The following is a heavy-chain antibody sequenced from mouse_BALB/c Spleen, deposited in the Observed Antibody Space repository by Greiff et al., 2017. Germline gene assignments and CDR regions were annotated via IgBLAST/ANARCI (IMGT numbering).Heavy chain of an antibody. CDR2: ISNGGGST. D-gene: IGHD2-14*01. J-gene: IGHJ2*01. CDR1: GFTFSSYT. V-gene: IGHV5-12-2*01. CDR3: ARHGEVRRGYYFDY. Sequence: EVMLVESGGGLVQPGGSLKLSCAASGFTFSSYTMSWVRQTPEKRLEWVAYISNGGGSTYYPDTVKGRFTISRDNAKNTLYLQMSSLKSEDTAMYYCARHGEVRRGYYFDYWGQGTTLTVSS.